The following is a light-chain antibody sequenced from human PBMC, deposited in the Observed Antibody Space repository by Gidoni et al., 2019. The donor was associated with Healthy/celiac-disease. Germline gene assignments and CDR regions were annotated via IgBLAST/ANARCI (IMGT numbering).Light chain of an antibody. CDR1: QDISNY. V-gene: IGKV1-33*01. CDR2: DAS. CDR3: QQYDNLPPNS. Sequence: DIQMTQSPCSLSASVGDRVTITCQASQDISNYLNWYQQKPGKAPKLLIYDASNLETGVPSRFSGSGSGTDFTFTISSLQPEDSATYYCQQYDNLPPNSFGQGTKLEIK. J-gene: IGKJ2*03.